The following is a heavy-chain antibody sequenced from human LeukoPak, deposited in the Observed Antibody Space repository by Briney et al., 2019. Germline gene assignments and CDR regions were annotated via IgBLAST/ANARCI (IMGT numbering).Heavy chain of an antibody. J-gene: IGHJ6*02. CDR3: GKETAKYYYYGVDV. Sequence: GGSLRLSCAASAFTFSTYGMHWVRQAPGKGLEWVAAISYDGSNKYYADSVKGRLTISRDNSKDTLYLQMSSLRAEDTAVYYCGKETAKYYYYGVDVWAKGPRSPSP. CDR2: ISYDGSNK. CDR1: AFTFSTYG. V-gene: IGHV3-30*18.